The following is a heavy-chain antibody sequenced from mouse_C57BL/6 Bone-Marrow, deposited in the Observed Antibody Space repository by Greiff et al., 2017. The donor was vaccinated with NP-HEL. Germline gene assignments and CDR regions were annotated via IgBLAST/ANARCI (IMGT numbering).Heavy chain of an antibody. J-gene: IGHJ3*01. Sequence: DVQLVESGGGLVKPGGSLKLSCAASGFTFSSYTMSWVRQTPEKRLEWVATISGGGGNTYYPDSVKGRFTISRDNAKNTLYLQMSSLRSEDTAFYYCARLLYYGSSYLLGYWGQGTLVTVSA. CDR3: ARLLYYGSSYLLGY. D-gene: IGHD1-1*01. CDR2: ISGGGGNT. CDR1: GFTFSSYT. V-gene: IGHV5-9*01.